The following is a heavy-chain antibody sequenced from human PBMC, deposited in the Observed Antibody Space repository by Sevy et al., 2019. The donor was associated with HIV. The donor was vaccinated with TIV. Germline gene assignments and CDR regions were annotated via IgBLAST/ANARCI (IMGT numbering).Heavy chain of an antibody. CDR1: GFTVSSNY. V-gene: IGHV3-66*01. J-gene: IGHJ4*02. CDR3: ASCSGWYDYFDY. D-gene: IGHD6-13*01. CDR2: IYSGGST. Sequence: GGSLRLSCAASGFTVSSNYMSWVRQAPGKGLEWVSVIYSGGSTYYADSLKGKFTIPRDNSKNTLHLQMNSLRAEDTAVYYGASCSGWYDYFDYWGQGTLVTVSS.